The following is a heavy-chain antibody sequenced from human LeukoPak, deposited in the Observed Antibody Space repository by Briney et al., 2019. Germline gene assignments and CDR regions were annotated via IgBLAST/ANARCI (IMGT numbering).Heavy chain of an antibody. CDR3: ARVPYRTGTYDY. D-gene: IGHD2-8*02. Sequence: GGSLRLSCAASRFAFSANSMHGVLQAPGKGLEWVSYISNTSITIEYADSVKGRFTISRDNAKNSLYLQMDSLGDGDPAVDYWARVPYRTGTYDYWGQGVLVTVSS. V-gene: IGHV3-48*02. CDR1: RFAFSANS. J-gene: IGHJ4*02. CDR2: ISNTSITI.